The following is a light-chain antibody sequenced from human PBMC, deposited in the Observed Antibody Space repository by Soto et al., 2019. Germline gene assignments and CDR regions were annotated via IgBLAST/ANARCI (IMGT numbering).Light chain of an antibody. V-gene: IGKV3-20*01. J-gene: IGKJ1*01. CDR1: QRVSRKY. CDR3: QQYDTSPRT. Sequence: EVMLTQSPGPLSLSPGERAPLSCRARQRVSRKYLAWYQQKSGQAPRLLIYGASNRATGIPDRFSGSGSGTDFTLTIRRLEPEDFAVYYCQQYDTSPRTFGQGTKVEFK. CDR2: GAS.